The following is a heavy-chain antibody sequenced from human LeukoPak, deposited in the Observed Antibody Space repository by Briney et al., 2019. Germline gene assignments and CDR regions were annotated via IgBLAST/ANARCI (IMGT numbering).Heavy chain of an antibody. D-gene: IGHD3-22*01. CDR1: GGSISSYS. V-gene: IGHV4-59*08. CDR2: IYDSGST. J-gene: IGHJ4*02. Sequence: SETLSLTCTVSGGSISSYSWSWIRQPPGKGLECIGYIYDSGSTNYNPSLKSRVAISVDKSKNQFSMKLSYVTAADTAVYYCARLSHYFDSSGYYYVRFFDYWGQGTLVTVSS. CDR3: ARLSHYFDSSGYYYVRFFDY.